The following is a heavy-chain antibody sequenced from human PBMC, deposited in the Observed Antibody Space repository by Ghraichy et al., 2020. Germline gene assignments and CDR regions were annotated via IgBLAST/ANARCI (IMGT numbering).Heavy chain of an antibody. CDR3: AKDGPQYSSSSSSYYYYYYMDV. CDR2: ISYDGSNK. CDR1: GFTFSSYG. D-gene: IGHD6-6*01. Sequence: GESLNISCAASGFTFSSYGMHWVRQAPGKGLEWVAVISYDGSNKYYADSVKGRFTISRDNSKNTLYLQMNSLRAEDTAVYYCAKDGPQYSSSSSSYYYYYYMDVWGKGTTVTVSS. J-gene: IGHJ6*03. V-gene: IGHV3-30*18.